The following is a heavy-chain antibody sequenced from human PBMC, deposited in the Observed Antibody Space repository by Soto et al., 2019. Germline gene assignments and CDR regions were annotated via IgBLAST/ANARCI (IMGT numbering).Heavy chain of an antibody. Sequence: PSETLSLTCAVYGGSFSGYYWSWIRQPPGKGLEWIGEINHSGSTNYNPSLKSRVTISVDTSKNQFSLKLSSLTAADTALYYCARKMPTMIVVVIQNWFDPWGQG. CDR1: GGSFSGYY. D-gene: IGHD3-22*01. CDR3: ARKMPTMIVVVIQNWFDP. V-gene: IGHV4-34*01. CDR2: INHSGST. J-gene: IGHJ5*02.